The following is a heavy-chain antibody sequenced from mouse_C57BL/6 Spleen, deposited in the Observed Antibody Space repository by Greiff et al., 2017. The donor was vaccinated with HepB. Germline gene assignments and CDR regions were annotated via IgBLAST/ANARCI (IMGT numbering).Heavy chain of an antibody. CDR1: GYAFSSYW. CDR2: IYPGDGDT. D-gene: IGHD2-2*01. V-gene: IGHV1-80*01. J-gene: IGHJ4*01. CDR3: ARNYYGYDIYAMDY. Sequence: LVESGAELVKPGASVKISCKASGYAFSSYWMNWVKQRPGKGLEWIGQIYPGDGDTNYNGKFKGKATLTADKSSSTAYMQLSSLTSEDSAVYFCARNYYGYDIYAMDYWGQGTSVTVSS.